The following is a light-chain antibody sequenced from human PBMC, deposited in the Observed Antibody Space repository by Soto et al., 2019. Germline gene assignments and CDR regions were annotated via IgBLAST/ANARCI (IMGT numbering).Light chain of an antibody. Sequence: DIQMTQSPSTLSASVGYRFTITCRASQSISSWLAWYQQKPGKAPKLLIYDASSLESGVPSRLSGSGSGTEFTLTISSLQPDDFATYYCQQYNSYWTCGQGTKVDIK. CDR2: DAS. V-gene: IGKV1-5*01. J-gene: IGKJ1*01. CDR1: QSISSW. CDR3: QQYNSYWT.